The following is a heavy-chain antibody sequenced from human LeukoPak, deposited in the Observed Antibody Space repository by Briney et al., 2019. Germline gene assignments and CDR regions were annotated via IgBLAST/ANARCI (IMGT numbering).Heavy chain of an antibody. D-gene: IGHD3-16*01. V-gene: IGHV4-59*01. J-gene: IGHJ4*02. CDR2: ISYSGST. CDR3: ARGEGGALSDFDY. CDR1: GGSISSYY. Sequence: SETLSLTCTVSGGSISSYYWTWIRQPPGKGLEWIGCISYSGSTNYNPSLKSRVTISVDTSKNQFSLKLSSMTAADTAVYYCARGEGGALSDFDYGGKGTLVTVSS.